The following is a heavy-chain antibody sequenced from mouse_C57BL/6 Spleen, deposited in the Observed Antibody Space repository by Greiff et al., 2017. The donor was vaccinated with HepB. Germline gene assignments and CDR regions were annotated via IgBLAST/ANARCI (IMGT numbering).Heavy chain of an antibody. J-gene: IGHJ4*01. CDR1: GYTFTDYN. V-gene: IGHV1-18*01. Sequence: VQLQQSGPELVKPGASVKIPCKASGYTFTDYNMDWVKQSHGKSLEWIGDINPNNGGTIYNQKFKGKATLTVDKSSSTADMEIRSLTSEDTAVYYCARPYYGSSYDYAMDYWGQGTSVTVSS. CDR3: ARPYYGSSYDYAMDY. D-gene: IGHD1-1*01. CDR2: INPNNGGT.